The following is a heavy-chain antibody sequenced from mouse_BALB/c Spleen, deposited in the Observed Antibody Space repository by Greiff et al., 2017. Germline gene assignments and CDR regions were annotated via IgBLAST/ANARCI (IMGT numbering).Heavy chain of an antibody. D-gene: IGHD2-4*01. V-gene: IGHV5-17*02. CDR1: GFTFSSFG. CDR3: ARATYYDYDGAGRPYAMDY. J-gene: IGHJ4*01. CDR2: ISSGSSTI. Sequence: EVKLVESGGGLVQPGGSRKLSCAASGFTFSSFGMHWVRQAPEKGLEWVAYISSGSSTIYYADTVKGRFTISRDNPKNTLFLQMTSLRSEDTAMYYCARATYYDYDGAGRPYAMDYWGQGTSVTVSS.